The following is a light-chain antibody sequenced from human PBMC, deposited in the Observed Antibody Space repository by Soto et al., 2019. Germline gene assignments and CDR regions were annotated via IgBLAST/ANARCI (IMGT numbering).Light chain of an antibody. CDR1: SSDVGGYNY. CDR2: DVS. J-gene: IGLJ2*01. Sequence: QSALTQPASVSGSPGQSITISCTGTSSDVGGYNYVSWYQQHPGKAPKLMIYDVSNRPSGVSNRFSGSKSGNTASLTISGLQAEDEADYYCSSSSSTVVFGGGTKVTVL. CDR3: SSSSSTVV. V-gene: IGLV2-14*01.